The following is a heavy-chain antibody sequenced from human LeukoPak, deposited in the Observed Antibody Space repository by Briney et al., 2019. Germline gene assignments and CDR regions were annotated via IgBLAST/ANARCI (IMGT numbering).Heavy chain of an antibody. CDR1: GFTFSSYG. V-gene: IGHV4-39*07. CDR2: ISSYSGST. D-gene: IGHD3-3*01. J-gene: IGHJ4*02. CDR3: ARDPDFWSGYYNFDY. Sequence: GSLRLSCAASGFTFSSYGMSWVRQPPGKGLEWIGSISSYSGSTYYNPSLKSRVTISLDTSKNQFSLKLSSVTAADTAVYYCARDPDFWSGYYNFDYWGQGTLVTVSS.